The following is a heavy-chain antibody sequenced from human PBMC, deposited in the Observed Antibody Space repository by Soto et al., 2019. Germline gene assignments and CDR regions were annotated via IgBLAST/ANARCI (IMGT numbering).Heavy chain of an antibody. CDR1: GFTFSSYG. CDR3: AKGRDYYDIGNTENCFDY. Sequence: GGSLRLSCAASGFTFSSYGMHWVRQAPGKGLEWVAVISYDGSNKYYADSVKGRFTISRDNSKNTLYLQMNSLRAEDTAVYYCAKGRDYYDIGNTENCFDYWGQGTLVTVSS. J-gene: IGHJ4*02. D-gene: IGHD3-22*01. CDR2: ISYDGSNK. V-gene: IGHV3-30*18.